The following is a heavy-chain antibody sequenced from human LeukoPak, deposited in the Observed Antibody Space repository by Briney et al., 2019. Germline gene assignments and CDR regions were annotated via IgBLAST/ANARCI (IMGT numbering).Heavy chain of an antibody. CDR2: IWYDGTTK. V-gene: IGHV3-33*01. J-gene: IGHJ4*02. D-gene: IGHD3-22*01. Sequence: PGGSLRLSCAASGFXFSSYGIHWVRQAPGKGLDWVAVIWYDGTTKYYADSVKGRFTISRDNSKTTLYLQMNSLRAEDTAVYYCARSLPDSSGYYYDYWGQGTLVTVSS. CDR3: ARSLPDSSGYYYDY. CDR1: GFXFSSYG.